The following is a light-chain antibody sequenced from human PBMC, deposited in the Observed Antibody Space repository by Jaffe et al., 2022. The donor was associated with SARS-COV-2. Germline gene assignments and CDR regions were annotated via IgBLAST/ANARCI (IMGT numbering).Light chain of an antibody. CDR3: HQSVSPPLT. J-gene: IGKJ4*01. CDR1: QSVSSSN. Sequence: EIVLTQSPGTLSLSPGERATLSCRASQSVSSSNFAWFQQKPGQAPRLLIYGASSRATGIPDRFSGTGSETDFTLTISRLEPEDFAVYYCHQSVSPPLTFGGGTKVEI. V-gene: IGKV3-20*01. CDR2: GAS.